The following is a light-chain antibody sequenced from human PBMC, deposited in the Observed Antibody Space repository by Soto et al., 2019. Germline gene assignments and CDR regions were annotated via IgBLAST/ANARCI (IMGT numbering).Light chain of an antibody. V-gene: IGLV2-14*01. Sequence: QSVLTQPASVSGSPGQSITISCTGTSSDVGGYNYVSWYQQHPGKAPKLMIYEVSNRPSGVSNRFSGSKSGNTASLTISGLQAEDEADYYCSSYTSSSTRVFGTGIKVNV. CDR3: SSYTSSSTRV. CDR2: EVS. J-gene: IGLJ1*01. CDR1: SSDVGGYNY.